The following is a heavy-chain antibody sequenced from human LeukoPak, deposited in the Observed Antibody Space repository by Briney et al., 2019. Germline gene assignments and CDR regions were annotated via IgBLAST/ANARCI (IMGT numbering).Heavy chain of an antibody. V-gene: IGHV4-34*01. CDR3: ARLRFLSLFGP. J-gene: IGHJ5*02. CDR1: GGSFSGYY. D-gene: IGHD3-3*01. CDR2: INHSGST. Sequence: PSETLSLTCALYGGSFSGYYWSWIRQPPGKGLEWIGEINHSGSTNYNPSLKSRVTISVDTSKNQFSLKLSSVTAADTAVYYCARLRFLSLFGPWGQGTLVTVSS.